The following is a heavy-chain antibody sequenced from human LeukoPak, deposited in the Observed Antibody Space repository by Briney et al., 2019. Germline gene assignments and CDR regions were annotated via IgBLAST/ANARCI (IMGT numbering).Heavy chain of an antibody. J-gene: IGHJ4*02. CDR1: GGSISSSSYY. CDR2: IYYSGST. CDR3: ATLPPVEMATNGGDY. V-gene: IGHV4-39*01. D-gene: IGHD5-24*01. Sequence: SETLSLTCTVSGGSISSSSYYWGWIRQPPGKGLEWIGSIYYSGSTYYNPSLKSRVTISVDTSKNQFSLKLSSVTAAHTAVYYCATLPPVEMATNGGDYWGQGTLVTVSS.